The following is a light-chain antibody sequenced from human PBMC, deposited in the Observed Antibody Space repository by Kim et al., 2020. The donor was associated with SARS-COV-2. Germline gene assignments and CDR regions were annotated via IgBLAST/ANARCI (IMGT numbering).Light chain of an antibody. CDR2: DAS. Sequence: EIVMTQSPGTLSVSPGESATLSCRASQRIGTNLAWYQQKPGQPPRLLINDASTRATGVPARFSGSGSGTEFTLTISSLQSEDSAVNYCQQYVSWMFGQGTKVDIK. V-gene: IGKV3-15*01. CDR1: QRIGTN. CDR3: QQYVSWM. J-gene: IGKJ1*01.